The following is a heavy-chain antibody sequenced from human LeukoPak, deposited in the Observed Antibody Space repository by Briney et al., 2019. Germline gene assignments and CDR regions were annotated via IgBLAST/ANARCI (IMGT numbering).Heavy chain of an antibody. J-gene: IGHJ4*02. CDR3: AKEPYSGSQLLDY. CDR1: GFTFSGHA. D-gene: IGHD1-26*01. CDR2: ISTSGGST. Sequence: QPGGSLRFSCAASGFTFSGHALGWVGQAPGKGLKGASAISTSGGSTYYADSVKGRFTISRDNSKNTLYLQMNSLRAEDTAVYYCAKEPYSGSQLLDYWGQGTLVTVSS. V-gene: IGHV3-23*01.